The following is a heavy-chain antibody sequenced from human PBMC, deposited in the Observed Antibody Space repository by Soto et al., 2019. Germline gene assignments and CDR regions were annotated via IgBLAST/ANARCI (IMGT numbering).Heavy chain of an antibody. CDR1: GFDFISYE. CDR3: ARETLRDAIDI. Sequence: GGSLRLSCVASGFDFISYEINLFRQAPVKGLEWVSNIRANDESIYYVDSVKGRVSVPRDNAKNSLFLEMNSLRVDDTAVYYCARETLRDAIDIWGQGTMVTVSS. J-gene: IGHJ3*02. CDR2: IRANDESI. V-gene: IGHV3-48*03.